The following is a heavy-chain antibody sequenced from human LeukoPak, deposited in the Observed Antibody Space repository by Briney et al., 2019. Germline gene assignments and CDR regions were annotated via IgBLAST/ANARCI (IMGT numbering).Heavy chain of an antibody. D-gene: IGHD3-22*01. V-gene: IGHV4-39*01. CDR1: GGSISSSSYY. J-gene: IGHJ3*02. CDR3: ARPSHPGDYDRDAFDI. CDR2: IYYSGST. Sequence: KTSETLSLTCTVSGGSISSSSYYWGWIRQPPGRGLEWIGSIYYSGSTYYNPSLKRRVTISVDTSKNQFSLKLSSVTAADTAVYYCARPSHPGDYDRDAFDIWGQGTMVTVSS.